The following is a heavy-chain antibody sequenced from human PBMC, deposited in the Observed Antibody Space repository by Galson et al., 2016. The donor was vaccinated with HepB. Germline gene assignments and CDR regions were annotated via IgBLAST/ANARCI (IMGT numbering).Heavy chain of an antibody. Sequence: SLRLSCAASGFTFSNYGMHWVRQAPGKGLEWMAVISNDGSNKYYADSVKGRFTISRDNSKNTLYLQMNSLRAEVTAVYYCARRDWALRYFDLWGRGTLVTVSS. CDR1: GFTFSNYG. J-gene: IGHJ2*01. V-gene: IGHV3-30*03. CDR3: ARRDWALRYFDL. D-gene: IGHD2-21*01. CDR2: ISNDGSNK.